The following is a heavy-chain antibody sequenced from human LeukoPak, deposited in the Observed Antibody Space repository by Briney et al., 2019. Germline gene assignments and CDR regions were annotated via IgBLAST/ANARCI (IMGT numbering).Heavy chain of an antibody. J-gene: IGHJ6*03. CDR2: ISAYYGNT. D-gene: IGHD2-15*01. CDR1: GYTFTSYG. V-gene: IGHV1-18*01. Sequence: ASVKVSCKASGYTFTSYGISWVRQAPGQGLEWMGWISAYYGNTNYAQKLQGRVTMTTDTSTSTAYMELRSLRSDDTAVYYCARGTPGAYYYYYMDVWGKGTTVTVSS. CDR3: ARGTPGAYYYYYMDV.